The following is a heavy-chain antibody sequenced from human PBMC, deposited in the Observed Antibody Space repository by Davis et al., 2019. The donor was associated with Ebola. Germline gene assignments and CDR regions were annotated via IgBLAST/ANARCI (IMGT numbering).Heavy chain of an antibody. V-gene: IGHV1-18*01. CDR2: ISAYNGNT. CDR3: ARDLWFRELWGAFDI. J-gene: IGHJ3*02. D-gene: IGHD3-10*01. CDR1: CYTFTSYG. Sequence: AASVQVSCKASCYTFTSYGISWVRQAPGQGLEWMGWISAYNGNTNYAQKLQGRVTMTTDTSTSTAYMELRSLRSDDTAVYYCARDLWFRELWGAFDIWGQGTMVTVSS.